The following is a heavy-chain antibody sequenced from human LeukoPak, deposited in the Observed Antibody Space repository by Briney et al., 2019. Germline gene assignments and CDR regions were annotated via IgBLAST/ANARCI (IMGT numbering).Heavy chain of an antibody. CDR1: GFTFNNAW. CDR3: TTEYYGSGIYSWFDP. J-gene: IGHJ5*02. D-gene: IGHD3-10*01. Sequence: GGSLRLSCAASGFTFNNAWMRGVRQAPGKGREWVGRIKSKAYDRTTEYAAPVKGRFTISRDDSKNTQYLPMNSLKTEDTAVYYCTTEYYGSGIYSWFDPWGQGTLVTVSS. V-gene: IGHV3-15*01. CDR2: IKSKAYDRTT.